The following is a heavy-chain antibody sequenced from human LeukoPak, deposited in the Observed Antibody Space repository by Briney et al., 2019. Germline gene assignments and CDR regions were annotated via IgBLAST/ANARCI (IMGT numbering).Heavy chain of an antibody. J-gene: IGHJ4*02. CDR2: ISGSGDSR. D-gene: IGHD3-22*01. CDR3: AKPSLWDDSTVHRPLDH. V-gene: IGHV3-23*01. Sequence: PGGSLRLSCAASGFTFSSYTMNWVRQAPAKGLEWVSVISGSGDSRDYAESVKGRVTISRDNSKNTVYLEMNSLRVEDTAVYYCAKPSLWDDSTVHRPLDHWGQGTLVTVSS. CDR1: GFTFSSYT.